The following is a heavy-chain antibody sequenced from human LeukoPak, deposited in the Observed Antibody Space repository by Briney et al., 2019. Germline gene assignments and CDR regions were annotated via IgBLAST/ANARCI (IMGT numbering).Heavy chain of an antibody. V-gene: IGHV3-23*01. D-gene: IGHD2-8*02. J-gene: IGHJ4*02. CDR1: GFTFSSYA. Sequence: QPGGSLRLSCAASGFTFSSYAMSWVRQAPGKGLEWVSAITGIGDGTFYADSLRGRSAISRDNSKNTVYLDLSSLRVEDTAVYYCAKEGSGTGPTHFDHWGQGTLVTVSS. CDR2: ITGIGDGT. CDR3: AKEGSGTGPTHFDH.